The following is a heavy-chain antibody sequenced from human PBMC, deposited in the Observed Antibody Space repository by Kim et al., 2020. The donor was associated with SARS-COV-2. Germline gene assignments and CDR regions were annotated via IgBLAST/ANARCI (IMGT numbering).Heavy chain of an antibody. J-gene: IGHJ4*02. CDR1: GGSISSGDYY. V-gene: IGHV4-30-4*01. CDR3: ARARATSITIFGVVIVHDFDY. Sequence: SETLSLTCTVSGGSISSGDYYWSWIRQPPGKGLEWIGYIYYSGSTYYNPSLKSRVTISVDTSKTQFSLKLSSVTAADTAVYYCARARATSITIFGVVIVHDFDYWGQGTLVTVSS. D-gene: IGHD3-3*01. CDR2: IYYSGST.